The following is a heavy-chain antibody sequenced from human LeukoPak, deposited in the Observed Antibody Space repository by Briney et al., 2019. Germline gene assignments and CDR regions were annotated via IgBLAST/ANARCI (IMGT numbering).Heavy chain of an antibody. V-gene: IGHV3-23*01. D-gene: IGHD4-23*01. CDR2: ISGSGGSA. J-gene: IGHJ4*02. Sequence: GGSLRLSCEASGFIFSTYAMSWVRQAPGKGLEWVSAISGSGGSAYYADSVKGRFTISRDNSKNTLYLQMNSLRAEDTAIYYCAKEGNYGGNSGCFDYWGLGTLVTVSS. CDR3: AKEGNYGGNSGCFDY. CDR1: GFIFSTYA.